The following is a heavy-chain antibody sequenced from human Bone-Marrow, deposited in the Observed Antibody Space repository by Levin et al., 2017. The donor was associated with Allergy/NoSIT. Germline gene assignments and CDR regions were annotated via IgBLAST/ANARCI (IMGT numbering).Heavy chain of an antibody. CDR3: ARIGGVFDFWSGEHWCDA. D-gene: IGHD3-3*01. CDR2: ISSDSSDI. CDR1: GFTFSNYG. V-gene: IGHV3-21*01. Sequence: RGESLKISCAASGFTFSNYGMNWVRQAPGKGLEWVSSISSDSSDIFYADSMKGRITISRDNANNSVYLQMSSLRANDTGVYYCARIGGVFDFWSGEHWCDAWGQGILVTVSS. J-gene: IGHJ5*02.